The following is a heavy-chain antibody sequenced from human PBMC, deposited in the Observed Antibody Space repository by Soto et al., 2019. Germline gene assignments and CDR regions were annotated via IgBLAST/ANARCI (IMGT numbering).Heavy chain of an antibody. Sequence: EVQLVESGGGLVKPGGSLRLSCAASGFTFSSYSMNWVRQAPGKGLEWVSSISSSSSYIYYADSVKGRFTISRDNAKNSLHLQMNSLRAEDTAVYYCASSPYCGGDCYLYYFDYWGQGTLVTVSS. D-gene: IGHD2-21*02. CDR2: ISSSSSYI. CDR3: ASSPYCGGDCYLYYFDY. J-gene: IGHJ4*02. V-gene: IGHV3-21*01. CDR1: GFTFSSYS.